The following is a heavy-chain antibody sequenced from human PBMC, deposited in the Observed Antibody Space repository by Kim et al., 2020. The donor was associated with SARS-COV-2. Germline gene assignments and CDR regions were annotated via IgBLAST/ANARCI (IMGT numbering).Heavy chain of an antibody. J-gene: IGHJ4*02. V-gene: IGHV5-51*01. CDR1: GYSFTSYW. D-gene: IGHD2-21*02. CDR2: IYPGDSDT. CDR3: ARYEESFVGVTALDY. Sequence: GESLKISCKGSGYSFTSYWIGWVRQMPGKGLEWMGIIYPGDSDTRYSPSFQGQVTISADKSISTAYLQWSSLKASDTAMYYCARYEESFVGVTALDYWGQGTLVTVSS.